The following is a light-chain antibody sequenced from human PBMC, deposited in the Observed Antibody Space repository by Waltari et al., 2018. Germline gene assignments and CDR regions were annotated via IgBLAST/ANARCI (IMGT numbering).Light chain of an antibody. J-gene: IGLJ1*01. V-gene: IGLV3-21*02. CDR3: QVWDGSSDHYV. Sequence: SYVLTQPPSVSVAPGQTARITCGGHNIGSESVHWYQQKPGQAPVLVVYDDSDRPSWIPERFSGSNSGNTATLTISRVEAGDEADYYCQVWDGSSDHYVFGTGTTVTVL. CDR2: DDS. CDR1: NIGSES.